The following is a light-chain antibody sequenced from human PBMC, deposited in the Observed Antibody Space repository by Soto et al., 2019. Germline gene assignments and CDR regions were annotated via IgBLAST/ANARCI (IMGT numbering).Light chain of an antibody. CDR2: DVS. CDR1: SSDVGGYNY. V-gene: IGLV2-14*03. J-gene: IGLJ1*01. Sequence: QSALTQPASVSGSPGQSITISCTGTSSDVGGYNYVSWYQHHPGKGPKLMIFDVSNRPSGVSNRFSGSKSGNTASLTISGLQPEDEADYYCSSYTTSNTRQIVFGTGTKVTVL. CDR3: SSYTTSNTRQIV.